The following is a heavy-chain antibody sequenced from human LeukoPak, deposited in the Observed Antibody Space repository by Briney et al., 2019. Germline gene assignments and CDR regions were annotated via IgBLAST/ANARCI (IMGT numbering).Heavy chain of an antibody. J-gene: IGHJ4*02. V-gene: IGHV3-21*01. CDR2: ISSSSTHI. Sequence: GGSLRLSCAASGFTLSSYSMNWVRQAPGKGLEWVSYISSSSTHIYYADSVKGRFTISRNNARNPLYLKMNSLRAEDTAIYYCARSEHSSSSFDYWGQGTLVTVSS. CDR3: ARSEHSSSSFDY. CDR1: GFTLSSYS. D-gene: IGHD6-6*01.